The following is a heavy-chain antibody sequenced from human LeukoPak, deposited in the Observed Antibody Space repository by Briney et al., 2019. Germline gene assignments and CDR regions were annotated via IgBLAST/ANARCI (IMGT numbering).Heavy chain of an antibody. CDR1: GFTFSSYS. J-gene: IGHJ3*02. D-gene: IGHD1-1*01. Sequence: GGSLRLSCAASGFTFSSYSMNWVRQAPGKGLEWVSSISSSSSYIYYADSVKGRFTISRDNAKNSLYLQMNSLRAEDTAVYYCARPTRKGDAFDIWGQGTMVTVSS. V-gene: IGHV3-21*01. CDR2: ISSSSSYI. CDR3: ARPTRKGDAFDI.